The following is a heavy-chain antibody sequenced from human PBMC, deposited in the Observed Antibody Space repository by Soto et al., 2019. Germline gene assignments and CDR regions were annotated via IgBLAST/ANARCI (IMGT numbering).Heavy chain of an antibody. CDR1: GFTFSSYS. CDR2: ISSSSSYI. Sequence: GGSLRLSCAASGFTFSSYSMNWVRQAPGKGLEWVSSISSSSSYIYYADSVKGRFTISRDNAKNSLYLQMNSLRAEDTAVYYCARAGEVATLAFGYYFDYWGQGTLVTVSS. J-gene: IGHJ4*02. CDR3: ARAGEVATLAFGYYFDY. V-gene: IGHV3-21*01. D-gene: IGHD5-12*01.